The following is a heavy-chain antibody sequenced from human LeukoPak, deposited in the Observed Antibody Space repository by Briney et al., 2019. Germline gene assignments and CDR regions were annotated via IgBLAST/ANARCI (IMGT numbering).Heavy chain of an antibody. CDR2: IYPGDSDT. CDR1: GYSFTSYW. CDR3: ARQEQPAVYYYYGMDV. D-gene: IGHD1/OR15-1a*01. V-gene: IGHV5-51*01. J-gene: IGHJ6*04. Sequence: GESLKISCKGSGYSFTSYWIGWVRQMPGKGLEWMGIIYPGDSDTRCSPSFQGQVTISADKSISTAYLQWSSLKASDTAMYYCARQEQPAVYYYYGMDVWGKGTTVTVSS.